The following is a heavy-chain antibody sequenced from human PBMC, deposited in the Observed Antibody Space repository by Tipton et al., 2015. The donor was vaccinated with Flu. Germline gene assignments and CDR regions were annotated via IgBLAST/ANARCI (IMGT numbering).Heavy chain of an antibody. J-gene: IGHJ3*02. CDR3: ARDIAGLRTVDI. Sequence: QLVQSGAEVKKPGASVKVSCKASGYTFTSYGITWVRQAPGQGPDWMGWISGYNGDTNYAQKLQGRVTITTDTSTGTAYMELRSLRSDDTAVYYCARDIAGLRTVDIWGQGTMVTVSS. CDR1: GYTFTSYG. D-gene: IGHD5-12*01. CDR2: ISGYNGDT. V-gene: IGHV1-18*01.